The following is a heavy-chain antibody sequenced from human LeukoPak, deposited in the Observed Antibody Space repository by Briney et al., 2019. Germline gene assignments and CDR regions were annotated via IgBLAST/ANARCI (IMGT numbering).Heavy chain of an antibody. CDR1: GFTFSSCS. Sequence: KAGGSLRLSCTASGFTFSSCSMNWVRLAPGKGLEWVSSITSTSTHIYYADSVKGRFTVSRDNAKNSLYLQMNSLRDEDTAVYYCARAPADLWSWYDYWGQGTLVTVSS. CDR3: ARAPADLWSWYDY. D-gene: IGHD3-10*01. J-gene: IGHJ4*02. V-gene: IGHV3-21*01. CDR2: ITSTSTHI.